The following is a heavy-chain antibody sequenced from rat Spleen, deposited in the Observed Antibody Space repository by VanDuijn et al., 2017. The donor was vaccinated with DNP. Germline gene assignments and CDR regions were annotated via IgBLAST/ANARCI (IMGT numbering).Heavy chain of an antibody. CDR2: ISTSGSRT. D-gene: IGHD1-11*01. Sequence: EVQLVESGGGLVQPGRSLKLSCAASGFTFSDYAMAWVRQAPKKGLEWVATISTSGSRTYYPDSVKGRFTIPRDNAEGSLYLQMNSLKSEDTATYSCARHETTEGVVSRGYFNYWGQGVMVTVSS. J-gene: IGHJ2*01. CDR1: GFTFSDYA. V-gene: IGHV5-17*01. CDR3: ARHETTEGVVSRGYFNY.